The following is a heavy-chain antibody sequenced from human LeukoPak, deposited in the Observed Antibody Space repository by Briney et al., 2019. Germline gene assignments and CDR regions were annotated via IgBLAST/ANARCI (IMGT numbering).Heavy chain of an antibody. CDR1: GYTLTELS. Sequence: ASVTVSCKVSGYTLTELSMHWVRQAPGKGLEWMGGFDPEYGETIYAQKFQGRVTMTEDTSTDTAYMELSSLRSEDTAVYYCATDFYSSSWYGLTRYWGQGTLVTVSS. D-gene: IGHD6-13*01. CDR2: FDPEYGET. J-gene: IGHJ4*02. CDR3: ATDFYSSSWYGLTRY. V-gene: IGHV1-24*01.